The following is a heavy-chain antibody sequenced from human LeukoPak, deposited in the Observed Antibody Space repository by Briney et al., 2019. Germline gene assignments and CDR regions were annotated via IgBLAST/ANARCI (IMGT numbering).Heavy chain of an antibody. CDR3: ARDRQVEMATIYY. CDR2: ISYDGSNK. J-gene: IGHJ4*02. D-gene: IGHD5-24*01. CDR1: GFTFSSYA. Sequence: GGSLRLSCAASGFTFSSYAMYWVRQVPGKGLEWVTVISYDGSNKYYADSVKGRFTISRDNSKNTLYLQMNSLRAEDTAVYYCARDRQVEMATIYYRGQGTLVTVSS. V-gene: IGHV3-30-3*01.